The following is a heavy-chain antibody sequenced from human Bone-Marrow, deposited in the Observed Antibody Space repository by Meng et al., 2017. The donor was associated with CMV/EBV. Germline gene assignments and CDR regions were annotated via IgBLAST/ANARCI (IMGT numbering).Heavy chain of an antibody. D-gene: IGHD6-13*01. V-gene: IGHV4-39*01. Sequence: GSLRLSCTVVGGSISSSSYYWGWIRQPPGKGLEWIGSIYYSGSTYYNPSLKSRVTISVDTSKNQFSLRLSSVTAAVTAVCYCARQSNTGDSSSHGDYWGQGTLVTVSS. CDR2: IYYSGST. CDR3: ARQSNTGDSSSHGDY. CDR1: GGSISSSSYY. J-gene: IGHJ4*02.